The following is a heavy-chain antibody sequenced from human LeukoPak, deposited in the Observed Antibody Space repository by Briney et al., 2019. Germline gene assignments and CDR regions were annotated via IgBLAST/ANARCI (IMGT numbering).Heavy chain of an antibody. D-gene: IGHD3-3*01. J-gene: IGHJ6*03. V-gene: IGHV3-23*01. CDR2: MSGSGYYT. Sequence: AGGSLRLSGAASGFAFSNFAMSWVRQAPGKGLEWVSAMSGSGYYTYYVESVKGRFTISRDNSKNTLYLHMNSLRADDTAVYYCAKMEGQRLYDYCMDVWGRGTTVTVSS. CDR3: AKMEGQRLYDYCMDV. CDR1: GFAFSNFA.